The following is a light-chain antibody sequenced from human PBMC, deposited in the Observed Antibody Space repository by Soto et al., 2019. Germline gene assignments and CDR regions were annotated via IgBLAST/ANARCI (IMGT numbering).Light chain of an antibody. CDR2: EGS. V-gene: IGLV2-23*01. J-gene: IGLJ1*01. CDR1: SSDVGSYNL. CDR3: CSYAGSRTYV. Sequence: QSALTQPASVSGSPGQSITISCTGTSSDVGSYNLVSWYQHHPGKAPKLMIYEGSKRPSGVSDRFSGSKSGNTASLPISGLPAEDEADYYCCSYAGSRTYVFGTGTKVTVL.